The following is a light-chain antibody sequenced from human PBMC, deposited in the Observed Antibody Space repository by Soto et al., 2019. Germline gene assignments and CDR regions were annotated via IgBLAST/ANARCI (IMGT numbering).Light chain of an antibody. CDR1: QSVTNNY. V-gene: IGKV3-20*01. CDR2: GAS. Sequence: EILLTQSPGSVSLSPGERATLSCRASQSVTNNYLAWYQQKPGQAPRLLIYGASNRATAIPDRFSGSGSGADFTLTISRLEPEDFAVYYCQQYSESPSTFGQGTKLEIK. J-gene: IGKJ2*01. CDR3: QQYSESPST.